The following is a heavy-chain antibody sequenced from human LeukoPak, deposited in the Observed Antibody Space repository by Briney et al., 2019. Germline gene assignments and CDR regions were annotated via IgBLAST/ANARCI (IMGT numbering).Heavy chain of an antibody. CDR1: GGSFSGYY. V-gene: IGHV4-59*01. Sequence: PSETLSLTCAVYGGSFSGYYWNWIRQPPGKGLEWIGYVYYSGTTNYNPSLKSRVTISVDRSKNKFSLKLSSVTAADSAVYYCARGRANYYDSSGYPYFDYWGQGTLVTVSS. CDR2: VYYSGTT. CDR3: ARGRANYYDSSGYPYFDY. J-gene: IGHJ4*02. D-gene: IGHD3-22*01.